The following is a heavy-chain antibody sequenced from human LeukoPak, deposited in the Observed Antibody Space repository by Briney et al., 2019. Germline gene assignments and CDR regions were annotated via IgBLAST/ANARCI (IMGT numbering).Heavy chain of an antibody. Sequence: PGRSLRLSCAASGFTFSSYGMHWVRQAPGKGLEWVAVISYDGSNKYYADSVKGRFTISRDNSKNTLYLQMNSLRAEDMAVYYCARDFLGTYCGGDCPFDYWGQGTLVTVSS. CDR2: ISYDGSNK. CDR3: ARDFLGTYCGGDCPFDY. V-gene: IGHV3-30*03. D-gene: IGHD2-21*02. CDR1: GFTFSSYG. J-gene: IGHJ4*02.